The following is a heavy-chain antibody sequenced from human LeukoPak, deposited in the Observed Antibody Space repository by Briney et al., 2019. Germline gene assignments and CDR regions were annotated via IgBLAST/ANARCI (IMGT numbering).Heavy chain of an antibody. Sequence: ASVKVSCKVSGYTFTSYGISWVRQAPGQGLEWMGWISAYNGNTNYAQKLQGRVTMNTDTSTSTVYMELSSLRSEDTAVYYCARDWDSSGYYGNWFDPWGQGTLVTVSS. CDR2: ISAYNGNT. CDR1: GYTFTSYG. J-gene: IGHJ5*02. D-gene: IGHD3-22*01. CDR3: ARDWDSSGYYGNWFDP. V-gene: IGHV1-18*01.